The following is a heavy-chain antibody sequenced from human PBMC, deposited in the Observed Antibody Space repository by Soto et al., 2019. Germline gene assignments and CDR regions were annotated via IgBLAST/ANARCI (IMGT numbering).Heavy chain of an antibody. CDR2: FYPGDSDS. V-gene: IGHV5-51*01. J-gene: IGHJ4*02. D-gene: IGHD5-12*01. CDR1: GYTFTNYW. CDR3: ARVEGGVATYFDY. Sequence: GESLKLSCKGSGYTFTNYWIAWVRQTPGKGLEWMGIFYPGDSDSRYSQSFQGQVTFSVDKSINTAYLQWSTLKASDTAMYYCARVEGGVATYFDYWGQGTLVTVSS.